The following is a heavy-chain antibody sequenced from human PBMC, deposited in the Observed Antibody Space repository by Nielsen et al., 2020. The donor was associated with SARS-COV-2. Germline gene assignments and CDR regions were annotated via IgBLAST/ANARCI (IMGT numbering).Heavy chain of an antibody. J-gene: IGHJ6*02. Sequence: SVKVSCKASGGTFSSYAISWVRQAPGQGLEWMGGIIPIFGTANYAQKFQGRVTITADKSTSTAYMELISLRSQDTAVYYCARDPRSIWFGETYYYYGMDVWGQGTTVTVSS. CDR2: IIPIFGTA. CDR3: ARDPRSIWFGETYYYYGMDV. D-gene: IGHD3-10*01. CDR1: GGTFSSYA. V-gene: IGHV1-69*06.